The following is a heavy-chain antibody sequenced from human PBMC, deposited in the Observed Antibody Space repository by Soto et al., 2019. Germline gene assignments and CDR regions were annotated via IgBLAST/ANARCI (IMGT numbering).Heavy chain of an antibody. J-gene: IGHJ4*02. Sequence: GRLLRLSWAASGVNFSGLDIHWVSQTNGGGLEWVGRIKTKAANYATAFAASLKGRFAISRDDSKNTAYLEMNSLKTEDTAVYYCTRRHCSSGGCYSDFDYWGQGALVTVSS. V-gene: IGHV3-73*01. CDR1: GVNFSGLD. CDR2: IKTKAANYAT. D-gene: IGHD2-15*01. CDR3: TRRHCSSGGCYSDFDY.